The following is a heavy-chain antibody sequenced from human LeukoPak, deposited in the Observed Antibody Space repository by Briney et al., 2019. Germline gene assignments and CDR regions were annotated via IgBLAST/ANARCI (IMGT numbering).Heavy chain of an antibody. Sequence: SQTLSLTCTVSGGSISSGTYYWNWIRQSPGKGLEWIGYIYQGGSTHYNPSLKSRVTISVDRSENQFSLKLTSVTAADTAVYYCARGDYCRVIRCPELDAFDIWGQGTMVTVSS. CDR3: ARGDYCRVIRCPELDAFDI. CDR1: GGSISSGTYY. D-gene: IGHD2-15*01. V-gene: IGHV4-30-2*06. J-gene: IGHJ3*02. CDR2: IYQGGST.